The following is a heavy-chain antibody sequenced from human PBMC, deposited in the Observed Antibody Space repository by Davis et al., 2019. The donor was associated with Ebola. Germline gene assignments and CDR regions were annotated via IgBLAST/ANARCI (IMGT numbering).Heavy chain of an antibody. CDR1: GFTVSSNY. J-gene: IGHJ4*02. V-gene: IGHV3-23*01. CDR2: ISGSGGST. Sequence: GGSLRFSCAASGFTVSSNYMSWVRQAPGKGLEWVSAISGSGGSTYYADSVKGRFTISRDNSKNTLYLQMNSLRAEDTAVYYCAKYGKWEFIGVDYWGQGTLVTVSS. D-gene: IGHD1-26*01. CDR3: AKYGKWEFIGVDY.